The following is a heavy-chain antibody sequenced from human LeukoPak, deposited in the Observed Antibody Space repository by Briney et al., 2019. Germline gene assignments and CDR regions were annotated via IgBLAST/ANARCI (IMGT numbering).Heavy chain of an antibody. CDR1: GGSISSYY. CDR3: ASSTSRTMDAFDI. J-gene: IGHJ3*02. Sequence: SETLSLTCTVSGGSISSYYWGWIRQPPGKGLEWIGSIYYSGSTYYNPSLKSRVTISVDTSKNQFSLKLSSVTAADTAVYYCASSTSRTMDAFDIWGQGTMVTVSS. D-gene: IGHD1-1*01. V-gene: IGHV4-39*07. CDR2: IYYSGST.